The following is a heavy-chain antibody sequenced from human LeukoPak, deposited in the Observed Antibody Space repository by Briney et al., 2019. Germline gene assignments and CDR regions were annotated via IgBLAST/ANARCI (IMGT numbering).Heavy chain of an antibody. CDR2: IYSGGST. V-gene: IGHV3-66*02. CDR1: GFTVSSNY. CDR3: ARDRGEFSHFDY. Sequence: GGSLRLSCAASGFTVSSNYMSWVRQAPGKGLEWVSVIYSGGSTYYADSVKGRFTISRDNSKNTLYLQMNILRAEDTAVYYCARDRGEFSHFDYWGQGTLVTVSS. J-gene: IGHJ4*02. D-gene: IGHD3-16*01.